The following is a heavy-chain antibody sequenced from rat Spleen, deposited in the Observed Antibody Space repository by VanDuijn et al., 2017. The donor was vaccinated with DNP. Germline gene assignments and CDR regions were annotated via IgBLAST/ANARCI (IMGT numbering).Heavy chain of an antibody. CDR1: GFTFSNYW. Sequence: EVQLVESGGDLVQPGRSLKLSCVASGFTFSNYWMTWIRQVPGRGLEWVASITSSGGSIYYPDSVKGRFTISRDNAKNTLYLQMNSLRSEDTATYYCARDEGSYYYAMDAWGQGTSVTVSS. CDR2: ITSSGGSI. J-gene: IGHJ4*01. CDR3: ARDEGSYYYAMDA. V-gene: IGHV5-31*01. D-gene: IGHD1-11*01.